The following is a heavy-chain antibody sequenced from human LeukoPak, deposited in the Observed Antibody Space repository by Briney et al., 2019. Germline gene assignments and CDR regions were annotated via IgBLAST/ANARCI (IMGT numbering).Heavy chain of an antibody. Sequence: GRSLRLSCAASGFTFSNHWLHWVRQAPGKGLVWVSRINGDGTSTIYADSVKGRFTISRDNAKSTVYLQMNSLRAEDTAVYYCAKGMSSDWYGGPDYWGQGTLVTVSS. CDR3: AKGMSSDWYGGPDY. V-gene: IGHV3-74*01. CDR1: GFTFSNHW. CDR2: INGDGTST. J-gene: IGHJ4*02. D-gene: IGHD3-10*01.